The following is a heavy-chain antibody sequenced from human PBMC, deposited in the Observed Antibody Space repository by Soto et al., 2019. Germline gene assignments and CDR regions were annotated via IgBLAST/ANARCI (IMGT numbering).Heavy chain of an antibody. CDR2: INHSGST. CDR3: ARLRYSSGPFDY. CDR1: GGSFSGYY. J-gene: IGHJ4*02. D-gene: IGHD6-19*01. V-gene: IGHV4-34*01. Sequence: PSETLSLTCAGYGGSFSGYYWSWIRQPPGKGLEWIGEINHSGSTNYNPSLKSRVTISIDTSKNQFSLKLNSVTAADTAVYYCARLRYSSGPFDYWGQGTLVT.